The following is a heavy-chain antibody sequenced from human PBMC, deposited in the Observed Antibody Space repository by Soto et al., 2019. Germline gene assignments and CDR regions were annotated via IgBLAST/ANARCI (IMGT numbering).Heavy chain of an antibody. CDR3: ARERITVIVRHRGAFDI. CDR2: INPSGGST. V-gene: IGHV1-46*01. D-gene: IGHD3-22*01. J-gene: IGHJ3*02. Sequence: QVQLVQSGAEVKKPGASVKVSCKASGYTFTSYYMHWVRQAPGQGLEWMGIINPSGGSTNYAQKCKGRGTMTRDTSASTVYMELSSLRSEDTAVYYCARERITVIVRHRGAFDIWGQGTMVTVSS. CDR1: GYTFTSYY.